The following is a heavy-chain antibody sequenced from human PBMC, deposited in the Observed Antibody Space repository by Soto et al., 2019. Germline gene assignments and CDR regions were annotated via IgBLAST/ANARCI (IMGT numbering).Heavy chain of an antibody. J-gene: IGHJ4*02. Sequence: QVHLVQSGAEVKKPGASVKVSCKASGYIFINYYIHWVRQAPGQGLECIGIINPNGGSTNYAQKFRGRVTMARYTPTRTVYMDLSSLRSDDTAVYYSARDLAAADYWGQGTLVTVSS. CDR3: ARDLAAADY. CDR2: INPNGGST. D-gene: IGHD6-13*01. CDR1: GYIFINYY. V-gene: IGHV1-46*01.